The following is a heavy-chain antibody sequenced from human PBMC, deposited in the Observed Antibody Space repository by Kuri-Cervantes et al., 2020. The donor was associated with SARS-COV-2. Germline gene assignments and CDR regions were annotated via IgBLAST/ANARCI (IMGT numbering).Heavy chain of an antibody. J-gene: IGHJ2*01. V-gene: IGHV3-30*03. CDR2: ISYDGSNK. Sequence: GGSLRLSCAASGFTFSSYGMHWVRQAPGKGLEWVAVISYDGSNKYYADSVKGRFTISRDNSKNTLYLQMNSLRAEDTAVYYCTRAVGMETTNWYFDLWGRGTLVTVSS. D-gene: IGHD4-17*01. CDR3: TRAVGMETTNWYFDL. CDR1: GFTFSSYG.